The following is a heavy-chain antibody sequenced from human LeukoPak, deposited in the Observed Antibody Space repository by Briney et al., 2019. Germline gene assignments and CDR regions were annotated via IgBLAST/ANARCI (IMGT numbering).Heavy chain of an antibody. CDR3: ARTRYSSSWYLNYYYYGMDV. D-gene: IGHD6-13*01. J-gene: IGHJ6*02. V-gene: IGHV1-8*01. CDR1: GYTFTSYD. Sequence: ASVKVSCKASGYTFTSYDINWVRQAAGQGLEWMGWMNPNSGNTGYAQKFQGRVTMTRNTSISTDYMELSSLRSEDTAVYYCARTRYSSSWYLNYYYYGMDVWGQGTTVTVSS. CDR2: MNPNSGNT.